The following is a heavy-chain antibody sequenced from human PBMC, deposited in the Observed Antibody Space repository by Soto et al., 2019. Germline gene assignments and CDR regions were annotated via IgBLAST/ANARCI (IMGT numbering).Heavy chain of an antibody. D-gene: IGHD6-19*01. Sequence: QVQLQESGPGLVKPSETLSLICTVSGGSISSYYWSWIRQPPGKGLEWIGYIYNSGSTNYNPSLTSRVTISVDTSTNQFSLQLSAVTAADTAVYYCAKDLGLVAGASNDAFDIWGQGTMVTVSS. J-gene: IGHJ3*02. CDR3: AKDLGLVAGASNDAFDI. CDR1: GGSISSYY. V-gene: IGHV4-59*01. CDR2: IYNSGST.